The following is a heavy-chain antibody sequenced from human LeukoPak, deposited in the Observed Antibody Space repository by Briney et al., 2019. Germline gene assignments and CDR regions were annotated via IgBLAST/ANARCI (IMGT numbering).Heavy chain of an antibody. D-gene: IGHD5-24*01. CDR3: AKDPGAGVAPTKLDY. CDR2: ISGSGTST. J-gene: IGHJ4*02. CDR1: GFIFSIYA. Sequence: GGSLRLSCAASGFIFSIYAMAWVRQAPGKGLEWVSSISGSGTSTYYADSVKGRFTISRDNSKNTLYLQMISLRSEDTAIYYCAKDPGAGVAPTKLDYWGQGTLVTVSS. V-gene: IGHV3-23*01.